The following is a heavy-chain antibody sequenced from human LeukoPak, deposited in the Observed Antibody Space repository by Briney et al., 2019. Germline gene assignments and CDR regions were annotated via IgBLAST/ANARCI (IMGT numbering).Heavy chain of an antibody. V-gene: IGHV1-8*01. J-gene: IGHJ4*02. D-gene: IGHD4-17*01. CDR1: GYTFTSYD. CDR2: MNLNRGNT. CDR3: VRGPAEYGDLDS. Sequence: VAAVKVSCKASGYTFTSYDINWVRQATGQGIEWMGWMNLNRGNTGYAQKFQGRGTMTMNTSISTAYMELSSLRSEDMVVYYCVRGPAEYGDLDSWGQGTLVTVSS.